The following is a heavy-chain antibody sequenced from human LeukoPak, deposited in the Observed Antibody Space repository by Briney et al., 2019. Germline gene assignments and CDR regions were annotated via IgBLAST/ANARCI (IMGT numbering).Heavy chain of an antibody. V-gene: IGHV3-48*01. CDR2: ISSSSSTI. CDR3: ARENSSSLGYFDC. Sequence: GGSLRLSCAASGFTFSSYSMNWVRQAPGKGLEWVSYISSSSSTIYYADSVKGRFTISRDNAKNSLYLQMNSLRAEDTAVYYCARENSSSLGYFDCWGQGTLVTVSS. D-gene: IGHD6-13*01. J-gene: IGHJ4*02. CDR1: GFTFSSYS.